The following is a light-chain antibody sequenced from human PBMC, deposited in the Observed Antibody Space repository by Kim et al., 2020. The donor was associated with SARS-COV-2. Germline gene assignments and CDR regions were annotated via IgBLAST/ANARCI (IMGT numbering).Light chain of an antibody. CDR1: QSVSSN. CDR3: QQYSNWPLT. J-gene: IGKJ4*01. Sequence: SPVERSTLSCRASQSVSSNYLAWYQQKPGQAPRLLIYGASTRATGIPARFSGSGSGTEFTLTISSLQSEDFAVYYCQQYSNWPLTFGGGTKVDIK. CDR2: GAS. V-gene: IGKV3-15*01.